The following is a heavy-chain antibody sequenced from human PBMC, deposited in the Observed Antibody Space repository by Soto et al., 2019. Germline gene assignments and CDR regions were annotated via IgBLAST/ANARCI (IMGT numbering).Heavy chain of an antibody. J-gene: IGHJ4*02. V-gene: IGHV1-69*06. CDR2: IIPMFPTT. D-gene: IGHD2-21*01. Sequence: QVQLVQSGAEVKRPGSSVKVSCKASGDTFGRNAIHWVRQAPGQGLEWMGGIIPMFPTTNYEQKFKGRLTINAYKSTSTAYIDMSSMRSEDTAVYYCERDGDSADYGYWGQGTLVTVSS. CDR3: ERDGDSADYGY. CDR1: GDTFGRNA.